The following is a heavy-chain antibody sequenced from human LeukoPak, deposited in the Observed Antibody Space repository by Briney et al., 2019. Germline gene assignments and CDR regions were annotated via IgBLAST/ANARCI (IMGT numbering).Heavy chain of an antibody. CDR1: GFSFSTYG. D-gene: IGHD6-19*01. CDR3: AKGSGWYLDY. Sequence: GGSLRLSCAASGFSFSTYGMHWVRQAPGKGLEWATFIQYDGSNKYYAESVKGRFTFSRDNSANTLYLQLNSLRVEDTAVYYCAKGSGWYLDYWGQGVLVTVSS. V-gene: IGHV3-30*02. J-gene: IGHJ4*02. CDR2: IQYDGSNK.